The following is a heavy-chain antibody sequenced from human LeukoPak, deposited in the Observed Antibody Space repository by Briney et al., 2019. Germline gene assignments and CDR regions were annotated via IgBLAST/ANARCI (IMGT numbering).Heavy chain of an antibody. V-gene: IGHV3-30-3*01. J-gene: IGHJ4*02. Sequence: GGSLRLSCAASGFTVSSNYMSWVRQAPGKGLEWVAVISYDGSNKYYADSVKGRFTISRDNSKNTLYLQMNSLRAEDTAVYYCARDIVGATGHDYWGQGTLVTVSS. CDR2: ISYDGSNK. D-gene: IGHD1-26*01. CDR3: ARDIVGATGHDY. CDR1: GFTVSSNY.